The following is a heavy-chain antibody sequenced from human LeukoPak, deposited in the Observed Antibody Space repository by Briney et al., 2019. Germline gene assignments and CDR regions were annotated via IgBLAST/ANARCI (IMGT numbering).Heavy chain of an antibody. CDR3: AREWSYIVVVTDGGWFDP. J-gene: IGHJ5*02. Sequence: GASVKVSCKASGYTFTSYGISWVRQAPGQGLEWMGRIIPILGIANYAQKFQGRVTITADKSTSTAYMELSSLRSEDTAVYYCAREWSYIVVVTDGGWFDPWGQGTLVTVSS. CDR2: IIPILGIA. D-gene: IGHD2-21*02. V-gene: IGHV1-69*04. CDR1: GYTFTSYG.